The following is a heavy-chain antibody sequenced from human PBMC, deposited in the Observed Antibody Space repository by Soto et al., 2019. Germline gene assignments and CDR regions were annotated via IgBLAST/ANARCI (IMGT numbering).Heavy chain of an antibody. Sequence: SVKVSCNASGYPFSDNQIHWLRRAPGQGRGWRGKINPKSGERNYAQKLQGRVTMPRGTSLDTACLELTALTSEDSATYYCARKHYLDLIRWGLDTWGEGT. D-gene: IGHD2-21*01. CDR3: ARKHYLDLIRWGLDT. CDR1: GYPFSDNQ. V-gene: IGHV1-2*02. J-gene: IGHJ1*01. CDR2: INPKSGER.